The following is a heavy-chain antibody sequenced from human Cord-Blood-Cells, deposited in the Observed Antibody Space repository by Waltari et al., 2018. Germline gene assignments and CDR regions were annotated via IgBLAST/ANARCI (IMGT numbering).Heavy chain of an antibody. J-gene: IGHJ4*02. V-gene: IGHV4-34*01. CDR3: ARAHVVVPAAIDY. D-gene: IGHD2-2*01. CDR1: GGSFSGYY. Sequence: QVQLQQWGAGRLKPSETLSLTCAVYGGSFSGYYWSWIRQPPGKGLEWIGEINHSGSTNYNPSLKSRVTISVDTSKNQFSLKLSSVTAADTAVYYCARAHVVVPAAIDYWGQGTLVTVSS. CDR2: INHSGST.